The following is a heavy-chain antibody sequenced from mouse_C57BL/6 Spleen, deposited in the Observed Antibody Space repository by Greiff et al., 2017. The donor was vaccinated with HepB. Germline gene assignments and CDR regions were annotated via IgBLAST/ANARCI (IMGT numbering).Heavy chain of an antibody. J-gene: IGHJ2*01. V-gene: IGHV6-6*01. CDR2: IRNKANNHAT. D-gene: IGHD2-2*01. Sequence: EVMLVESGGGLVQPGGSMKLSCAASGFTFSDAWMDWVRQSPEKGLEWVAEIRNKANNHATYYAESVKGRFTISRDDSKSSVYLQMNSLRAEDTGIYYCTRRGYDGPFDYWGQGTTLTVSS. CDR1: GFTFSDAW. CDR3: TRRGYDGPFDY.